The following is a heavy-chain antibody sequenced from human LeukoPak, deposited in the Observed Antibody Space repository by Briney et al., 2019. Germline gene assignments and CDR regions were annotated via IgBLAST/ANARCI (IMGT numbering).Heavy chain of an antibody. V-gene: IGHV3-7*01. D-gene: IGHD6-13*01. CDR2: IKQDGNEK. CDR1: GFTFSSYW. CDR3: ARVWVRIAAAGTLDY. J-gene: IGHJ4*02. Sequence: GGSLRLSCAASGFTFSSYWMSWVRQAPGKGLGWVANIKQDGNEKYYVDSVKGRFTISRDNAKNSLYLQMNSLRAEDTAVYYCARVWVRIAAAGTLDYWGQGTLVTVSS.